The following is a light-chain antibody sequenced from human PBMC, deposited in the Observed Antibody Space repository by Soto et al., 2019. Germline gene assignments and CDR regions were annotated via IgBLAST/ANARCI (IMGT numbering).Light chain of an antibody. CDR2: AVS. CDR3: SSYTTSTTVI. V-gene: IGLV2-14*03. CDR1: SNDIGDHNS. J-gene: IGLJ2*01. Sequence: QSALTQPASVSGSPGQSITISCTGTSNDIGDHNSVSWYLQQPGKAPKLMIYAVSNRPSGVSNRFSGSKSGNTASLTISGLQAEDEADYYCSSYTTSTTVIFGGGTKLTVL.